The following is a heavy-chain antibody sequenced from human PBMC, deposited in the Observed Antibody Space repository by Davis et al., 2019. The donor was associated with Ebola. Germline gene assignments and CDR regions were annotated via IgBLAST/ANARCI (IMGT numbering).Heavy chain of an antibody. CDR1: GYTFTSYA. V-gene: IGHV1-3*01. J-gene: IGHJ4*02. CDR3: ARAPSIAARRGGLYYFDY. D-gene: IGHD6-6*01. CDR2: INAGNGNT. Sequence: SVNVSCKASGYTFTSYAMHWVRQPPGQRREWMGRINAGNGNTKYSQKFQGRVTITRDKSASTAYMELSSLRSEDTAVYYCARAPSIAARRGGLYYFDYWGQGTLVTVSS.